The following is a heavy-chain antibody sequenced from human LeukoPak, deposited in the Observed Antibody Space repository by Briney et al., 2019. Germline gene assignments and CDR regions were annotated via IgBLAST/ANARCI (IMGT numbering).Heavy chain of an antibody. CDR3: ATGKHYYDSSGYYFYYFDY. Sequence: GGSLRLSCAASGFSFSNYNINWVRQAPGKGLEWVSSISTSSTYIFYADSVKGRFTISRDNAKNSLYLQMNSLRADDTAVYYCATGKHYYDSSGYYFYYFDYWGQGTLVTVSS. CDR2: ISTSSTYI. CDR1: GFSFSNYN. J-gene: IGHJ4*02. D-gene: IGHD3-22*01. V-gene: IGHV3-21*01.